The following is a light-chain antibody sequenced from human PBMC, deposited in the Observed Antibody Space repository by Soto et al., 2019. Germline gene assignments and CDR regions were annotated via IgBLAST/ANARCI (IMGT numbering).Light chain of an antibody. J-gene: IGLJ3*02. V-gene: IGLV1-44*01. CDR3: AVWDDSLNAWG. Sequence: QSVLTQPPSASGTPGQSVTISCSGSTSNIGSNTVNWYQQLPGTAPKLLVYSNDQRPSGVPDRFSASKSGTSAFLAISGLQSEDEAEYDCAVWDDSLNAWGFGGGTKLTVL. CDR1: TSNIGSNT. CDR2: SND.